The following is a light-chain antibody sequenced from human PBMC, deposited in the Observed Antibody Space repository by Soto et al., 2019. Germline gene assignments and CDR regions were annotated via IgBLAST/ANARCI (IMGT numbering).Light chain of an antibody. V-gene: IGKV3-11*01. Sequence: EIVLTQSPATLSLSPGERATLSCRASQSVGIYLAWYQQKPGQAPRLLIYDASNRATGIPTRFSGSGSGTDFTLTISNLEPEDFAVYYCQQRTNWLYTFGQGTKLEIK. J-gene: IGKJ2*01. CDR1: QSVGIY. CDR2: DAS. CDR3: QQRTNWLYT.